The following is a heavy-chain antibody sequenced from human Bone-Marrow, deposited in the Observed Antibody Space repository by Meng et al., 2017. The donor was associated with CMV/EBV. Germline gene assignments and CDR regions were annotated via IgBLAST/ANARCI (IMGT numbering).Heavy chain of an antibody. CDR2: ISGSGGST. V-gene: IGHV3-23*01. Sequence: GESLKISCAASGFTFSSYAMSWVRQAPGKGLEWVSAISGSGGSTYYADSVKSRFTISRDNSKNTLYLQMNSLRAEDTAVYYCAIFSGSYYSYGMDVWGQGTTVTVSS. J-gene: IGHJ6*02. CDR3: AIFSGSYYSYGMDV. CDR1: GFTFSSYA. D-gene: IGHD1-26*01.